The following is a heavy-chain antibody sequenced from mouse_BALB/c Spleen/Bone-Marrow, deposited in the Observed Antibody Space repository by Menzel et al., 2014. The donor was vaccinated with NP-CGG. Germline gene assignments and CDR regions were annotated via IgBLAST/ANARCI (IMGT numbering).Heavy chain of an antibody. J-gene: IGHJ1*01. CDR2: IHPNSGNT. CDR1: GYTFTSSW. D-gene: IGHD2-1*01. Sequence: VQLQQSGSVLVRPGASVKLSCKASGYTFTSSWMHWAKQRPGQGLEWIGEIHPNSGNTNYNEKFKGKATLTVDTSSSTAYVDLSSLTSEGSAVYYCAREKIYGNYLWYFDVWGAGTTVTVSS. CDR3: AREKIYGNYLWYFDV. V-gene: IGHV1S130*01.